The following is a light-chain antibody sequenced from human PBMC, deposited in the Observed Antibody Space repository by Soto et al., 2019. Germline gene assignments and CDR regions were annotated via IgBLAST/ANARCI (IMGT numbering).Light chain of an antibody. J-gene: IGKJ1*01. CDR3: HQYDTSPWT. V-gene: IGKV3-20*01. Sequence: ESLLTQSPCTLALSPGERATLSCRASQSVSSNHLAWYQQKRGQPPRLLIYGASSRATGTPGRFSGSGSGTDFTLTITRLEPEDFEVYYCHQYDTSPWTFGQGTKVDIK. CDR2: GAS. CDR1: QSVSSNH.